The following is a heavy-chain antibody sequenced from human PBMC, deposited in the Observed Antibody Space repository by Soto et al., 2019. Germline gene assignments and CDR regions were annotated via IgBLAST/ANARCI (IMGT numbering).Heavy chain of an antibody. D-gene: IGHD4-17*01. CDR3: ATFNGDYVSY. CDR1: GDSICSSDYY. CDR2: MSHSGRT. J-gene: IGHJ4*02. V-gene: IGHV4-39*01. Sequence: PSETLSLTCTVSGDSICSSDYYWGWIRQPPGKGLEWIGSMSHSGRTAYNPSLKSRVTISEDTSKNQFSLKLSSVTAADTAVYYCATFNGDYVSYWGQGTLVTVSS.